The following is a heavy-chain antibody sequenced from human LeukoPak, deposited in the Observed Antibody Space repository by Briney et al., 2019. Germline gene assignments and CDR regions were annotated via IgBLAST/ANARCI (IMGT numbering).Heavy chain of an antibody. CDR3: ASRYSSSGHFDY. J-gene: IGHJ4*02. D-gene: IGHD6-6*01. CDR1: GSAFNTYA. V-gene: IGHV3-21*01. CDR2: ISSSSSYI. Sequence: PGGSLRLSCVASGSAFNTYAMHWVRQAPGKGLEWVSSISSSSSYIYYADSVKGRFTISRDNAKNSLYLQMNSLRAEDTAVYYCASRYSSSGHFDYWGQGTLVTVSS.